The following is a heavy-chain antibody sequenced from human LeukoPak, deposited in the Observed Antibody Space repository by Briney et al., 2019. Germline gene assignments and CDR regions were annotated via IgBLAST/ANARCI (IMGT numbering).Heavy chain of an antibody. CDR1: GGTFSSYA. Sequence: SVKVSCKASGGTFSSYAISWVRQAPGQGLEWMGGIIPIFGTANYAQKFQGRVTITADESTSTAYMELSSLRSEDTAVYYCARDPGMVGGVKGDYWGQGTLVTVSS. V-gene: IGHV1-69*13. CDR3: ARDPGMVGGVKGDY. J-gene: IGHJ4*02. D-gene: IGHD3-10*01. CDR2: IIPIFGTA.